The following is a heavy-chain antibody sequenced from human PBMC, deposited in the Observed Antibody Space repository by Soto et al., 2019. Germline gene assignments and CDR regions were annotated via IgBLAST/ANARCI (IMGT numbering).Heavy chain of an antibody. V-gene: IGHV4-39*01. D-gene: IGHD3-3*01. CDR3: ARQGVSVYYDFWSGCFDP. Sequence: QLQLQESGPGLVKPSETLSLTCTVSGGSISSTTYYWGWIRQPPGKGLEWIGSIYYSGSTYYNPSLKSRVAISVDTSKNPFSLKLSSVTAADTAVYYCARQGVSVYYDFWSGCFDPWGQGTLVTVSS. J-gene: IGHJ5*02. CDR1: GGSISSTTYY. CDR2: IYYSGST.